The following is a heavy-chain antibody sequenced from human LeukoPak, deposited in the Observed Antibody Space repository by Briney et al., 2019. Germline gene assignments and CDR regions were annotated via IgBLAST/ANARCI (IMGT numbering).Heavy chain of an antibody. CDR1: GGSFSGYY. CDR2: INHSGST. CDR3: AVVPAARSFVDY. J-gene: IGHJ4*02. V-gene: IGHV4-34*01. Sequence: SETLSLTCAVYGGSFSGYYWSWIRQPPGKGLEWIGEINHSGSTNYNPSLKSRVTISVDTSKNQFSLKLSSVTAADTAVYYYAVVPAARSFVDYWGQGTLVTVSS. D-gene: IGHD2-2*01.